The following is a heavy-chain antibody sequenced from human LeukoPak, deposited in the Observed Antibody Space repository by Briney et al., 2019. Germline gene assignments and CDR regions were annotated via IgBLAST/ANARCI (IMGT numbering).Heavy chain of an antibody. CDR2: IYHSGST. CDR1: GGSISSSDW. D-gene: IGHD5-12*01. J-gene: IGHJ4*02. CDR3: ARKGSGYDENHAFDY. Sequence: PSGTLSLTCAVSGGSISSSDWWSWVRQPPGKGLEWIGEIYHSGSTNYNPSLKSRVTISVDKSKNQFSLKLSSVTAADTAVYYCARKGSGYDENHAFDYWGQGTLVTVSS. V-gene: IGHV4-4*02.